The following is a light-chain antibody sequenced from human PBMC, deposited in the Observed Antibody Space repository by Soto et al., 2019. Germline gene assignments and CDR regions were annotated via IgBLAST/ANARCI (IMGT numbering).Light chain of an antibody. Sequence: DIQLTQSPSFLSASVGDRVTITCRASQGISSYLAWYQQKPGTAPQLLIYAASTLQSGVPSRFGGSGSGTEFTLTISSLQPEDFATYYCQQLHSNPYTFGQGTKVEI. CDR2: AAS. V-gene: IGKV1-9*01. J-gene: IGKJ2*01. CDR3: QQLHSNPYT. CDR1: QGISSY.